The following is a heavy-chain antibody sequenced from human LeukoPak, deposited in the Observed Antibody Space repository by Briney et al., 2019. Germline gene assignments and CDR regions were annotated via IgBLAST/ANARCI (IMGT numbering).Heavy chain of an antibody. CDR1: GGTFSSSA. V-gene: IGHV1-69*04. D-gene: IGHD5-18*01. CDR3: ARDQGLTAPPPYGLDV. CDR2: IIPVLNIT. J-gene: IGHJ6*02. Sequence: SVKVSCKASGGTFSSSAITWVRQAPGQGLEWIGRIIPVLNITSYAQKFQGRVTITADTSTSTVYMELSSLRSEETAVYYCARDQGLTAPPPYGLDVWGQGTTVIVSS.